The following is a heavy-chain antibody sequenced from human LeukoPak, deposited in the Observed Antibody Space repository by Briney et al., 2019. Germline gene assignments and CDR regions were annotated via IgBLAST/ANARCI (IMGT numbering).Heavy chain of an antibody. Sequence: SETLSLTCTVSGGSISSYYWSWIRQPAGKGLEWIGRIYTSGSTNYNPSLKSRVTMSVDTSKNQFSLKLSSVTAADTAVYYCARGPSYYDSHNYYYYYMDVWGKGTTVTVSS. J-gene: IGHJ6*03. CDR1: GGSISSYY. CDR2: IYTSGST. CDR3: ARGPSYYDSHNYYYYYMDV. V-gene: IGHV4-4*07. D-gene: IGHD3-3*01.